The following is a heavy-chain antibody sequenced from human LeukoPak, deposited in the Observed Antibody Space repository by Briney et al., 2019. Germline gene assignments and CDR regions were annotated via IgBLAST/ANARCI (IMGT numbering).Heavy chain of an antibody. D-gene: IGHD3-9*01. Sequence: GSLRLSCAASGFTFSSYSMNWVRQPPGKGLEWIGEINHSGSTNYNPSLKSRVTISVDTSKNQFSLKLSSVTAADTAVYYCARGGPVLRYFDWLTLAGYFDYWGQGTLVTVSS. CDR3: ARGGPVLRYFDWLTLAGYFDY. V-gene: IGHV4-34*01. CDR1: GFTFSSYS. J-gene: IGHJ4*02. CDR2: INHSGST.